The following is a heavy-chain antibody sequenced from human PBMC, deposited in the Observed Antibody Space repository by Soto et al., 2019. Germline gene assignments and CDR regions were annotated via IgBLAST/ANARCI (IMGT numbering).Heavy chain of an antibody. D-gene: IGHD6-19*01. CDR3: ASRYRIAVAGIQY. CDR2: ISSSGSTI. V-gene: IGHV3-11*01. Sequence: GGSLRLSCAASGFTFSDYYMSWIRQAPGKGLEWVSYISSSGSTIYYADSVKGRFTISRDNAKNSLYLQMNSLRAEDTAVYYCASRYRIAVAGIQYWGQGTLVTVSS. CDR1: GFTFSDYY. J-gene: IGHJ4*02.